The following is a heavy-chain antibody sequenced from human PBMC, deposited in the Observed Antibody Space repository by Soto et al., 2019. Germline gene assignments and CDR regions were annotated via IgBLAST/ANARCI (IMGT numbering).Heavy chain of an antibody. CDR2: ISGSGDNT. D-gene: IGHD5-12*01. CDR3: AKGYYSGYIGAFDI. CDR1: GFSFDDYA. V-gene: IGHV3-23*01. Sequence: GGSLRLSCAASGFSFDDYAMTWVRQATGKGLEWVSAISGSGDNTYYADSVKGRFTISRDNSRNTLYLQLNTLRAEDTALYYCAKGYYSGYIGAFDIWGQGIMVTVSS. J-gene: IGHJ3*02.